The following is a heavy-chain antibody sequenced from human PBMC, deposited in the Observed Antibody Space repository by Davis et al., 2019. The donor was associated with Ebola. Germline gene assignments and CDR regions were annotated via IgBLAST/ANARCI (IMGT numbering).Heavy chain of an antibody. CDR3: ARALRDSSALSSRAGPLDALDM. J-gene: IGHJ3*02. CDR2: IGTLGDT. V-gene: IGHV3-13*01. Sequence: GESLKISCAASGFTFNKYDMHRVRQATGKGLEWVSAIGTLGDTFYPGSVKGRFIISRENAKNSLYLQLNSLRVGDTDVYYCARALRDSSALSSRAGPLDALDMWGQGTMVTVSS. D-gene: IGHD6-19*01. CDR1: GFTFNKYD.